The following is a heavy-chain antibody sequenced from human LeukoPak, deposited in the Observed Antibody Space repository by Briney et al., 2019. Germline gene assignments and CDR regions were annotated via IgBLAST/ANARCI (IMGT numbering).Heavy chain of an antibody. CDR2: IYYSGST. V-gene: IGHV4-59*01. Sequence: SETLSLTCAVYGGSFSGYYWSWIRQPPGKGLEWIGYIYYSGSTNYNPSLKSRVTIPVDTSKNQFSLKLSSVTAADTAVYYCATRYSSSWDDAFDIWGQGTMVTVSS. J-gene: IGHJ3*02. CDR1: GGSFSGYY. D-gene: IGHD6-13*01. CDR3: ATRYSSSWDDAFDI.